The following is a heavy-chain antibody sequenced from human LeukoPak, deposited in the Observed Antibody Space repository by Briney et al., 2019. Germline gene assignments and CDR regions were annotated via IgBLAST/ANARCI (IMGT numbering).Heavy chain of an antibody. CDR3: ARDAGTWGYGYYFDY. CDR2: RSFVGNNI. CDR1: GCTFRSYG. Sequence: PGWALRLSCAASGCTFRSYGMHWVRQAPGKGLGWVAVRSFVGNNIYYADSVKGRFTISRDNSKNMLYLQMNSLTAEDTAVYFCARDAGTWGYGYYFDYWGQGTLVTVSS. J-gene: IGHJ4*02. D-gene: IGHD7-27*01. V-gene: IGHV3-30*03.